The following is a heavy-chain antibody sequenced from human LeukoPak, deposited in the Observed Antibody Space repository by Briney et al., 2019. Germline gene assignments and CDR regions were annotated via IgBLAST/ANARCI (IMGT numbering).Heavy chain of an antibody. V-gene: IGHV3-7*04. J-gene: IGHJ4*02. Sequence: PGGSLRLSCAASGFTFSRYWMNWVRQAPGKGLEWVANIKEDGSEKYYVDSVKGRFTISGDNAKNSLYLQMNSLRAEDTAVYYCAREKELSSWGQGTLVTVSS. D-gene: IGHD3-16*02. CDR1: GFTFSRYW. CDR2: IKEDGSEK. CDR3: AREKELSS.